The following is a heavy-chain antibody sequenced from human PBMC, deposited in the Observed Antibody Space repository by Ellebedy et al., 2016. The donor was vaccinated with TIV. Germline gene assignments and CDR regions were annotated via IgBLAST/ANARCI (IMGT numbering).Heavy chain of an antibody. CDR2: IYYSGST. Sequence: SETLSLTCTVSGGSISSSSYYWGWIRQPPGKGLEWIGSIYYSGSTYYNPSLKTRVTISVDTSNNQFSLKLRSVTAADTAVYFCARRVGTDEFDYWGQGTLVTVSS. CDR3: ARRVGTDEFDY. D-gene: IGHD1-26*01. J-gene: IGHJ4*02. V-gene: IGHV4-39*01. CDR1: GGSISSSSYY.